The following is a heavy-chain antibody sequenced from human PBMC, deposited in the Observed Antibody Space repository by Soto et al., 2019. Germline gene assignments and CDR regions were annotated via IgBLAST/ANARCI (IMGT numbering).Heavy chain of an antibody. D-gene: IGHD3-16*01. CDR3: ASHPATAEGDDY. V-gene: IGHV5-10-1*01. CDR1: GYSFTSYW. J-gene: IGHJ4*02. Sequence: PGESLKISCKGSGYSFTSYWISWVRQMPGKGLEWMGRIDPSDSYTNYSPSFQGHVTISADKSISTAYLQWSSLKASDTAMYYCASHPATAEGDDYWGQGTLVTVLL. CDR2: IDPSDSYT.